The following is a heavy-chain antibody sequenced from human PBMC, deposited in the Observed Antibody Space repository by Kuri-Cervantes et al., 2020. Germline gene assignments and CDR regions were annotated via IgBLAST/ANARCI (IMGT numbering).Heavy chain of an antibody. Sequence: SWIRQPPGKALEWLARIDWDDDKFYSTSLKSRLTISKDTSKSQVVLTMTNMDPVDTATYYCARIVGSWYENYYFDYWGQGTLVTVSS. CDR2: IDWDDDK. D-gene: IGHD6-13*01. CDR3: ARIVGSWYENYYFDY. V-gene: IGHV2-70*04. J-gene: IGHJ4*02.